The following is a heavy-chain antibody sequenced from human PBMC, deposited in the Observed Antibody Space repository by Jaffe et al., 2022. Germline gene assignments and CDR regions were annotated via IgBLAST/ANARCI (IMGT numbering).Heavy chain of an antibody. Sequence: QLQLQESGPGLVKPSETLSLTCTVSGGSISSSSYYWGWIRQPPGKGLEWIGSIYYSGSTYYNPSLKSRVTISVDTSKNQFSLKLSSVTAADTAVYYCARHDYGDTPYFDYWGQGTLVTVSS. CDR3: ARHDYGDTPYFDY. D-gene: IGHD4-17*01. V-gene: IGHV4-39*01. CDR1: GGSISSSSYY. J-gene: IGHJ4*02. CDR2: IYYSGST.